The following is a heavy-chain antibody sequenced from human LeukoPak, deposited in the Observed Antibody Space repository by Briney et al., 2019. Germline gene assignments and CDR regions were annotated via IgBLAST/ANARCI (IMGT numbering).Heavy chain of an antibody. V-gene: IGHV3-30*04. CDR3: ARGGGGFDP. CDR1: GFTFSSYA. J-gene: IGHJ5*02. Sequence: TGGSLRLSCAASGFTFSSYAMHWVRQAPGKGLEWVAVISYDGSNKYYADSVKGRFTISRDNSKNTLYLQMNSLRAEDTAVYYCARGGGGFDPWGQGTLVTVSS. D-gene: IGHD2-15*01. CDR2: ISYDGSNK.